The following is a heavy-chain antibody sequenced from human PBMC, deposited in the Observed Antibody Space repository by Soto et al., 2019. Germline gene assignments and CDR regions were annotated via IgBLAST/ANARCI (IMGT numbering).Heavy chain of an antibody. CDR3: VKDQCSSSSCYTVTNSSYYFCGMDV. J-gene: IGHJ6*02. Sequence: EVQLVESGGVVVQPGGSLRLSCAASGFTFDNYAMHWVRQAPGKGLEWVSVISRGGDSTYYADSVKGRFTISRDNSKKSLYLKMSSLSGEDTAVYYCVKDQCSSSSCYTVTNSSYYFCGMDVWGQGTTVTVSS. V-gene: IGHV3-43D*04. D-gene: IGHD2-2*01. CDR1: GFTFDNYA. CDR2: ISRGGDST.